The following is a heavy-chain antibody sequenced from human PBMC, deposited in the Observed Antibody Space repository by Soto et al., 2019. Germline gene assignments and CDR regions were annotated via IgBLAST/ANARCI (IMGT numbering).Heavy chain of an antibody. J-gene: IGHJ6*02. CDR2: IIPIFGTA. D-gene: IGHD6-13*01. Sequence: SVKVSCKASGGTFSSYAISWVRQAPGQGLEWMGGIIPIFGTANYAQKFQGRVTITADKSTSTAYMALSSLRSEDTAVYYCARETRAAAGIFFYYYGMDGWSQGTTVTVSS. V-gene: IGHV1-69*06. CDR1: GGTFSSYA. CDR3: ARETRAAAGIFFYYYGMDG.